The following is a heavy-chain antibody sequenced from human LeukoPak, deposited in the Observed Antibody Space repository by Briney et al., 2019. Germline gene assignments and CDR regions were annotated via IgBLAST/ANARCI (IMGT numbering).Heavy chain of an antibody. J-gene: IGHJ1*01. CDR2: ISGSGGST. CDR1: GFTFSSYA. V-gene: IGHV3-23*01. Sequence: GGSLRLSCAASGFTFSSYAMSWVRQAPGKGLEWVSAISGSGGSTYYADSVKGRFTISRDNSKNTLYLQMNSLRAEDTAVYYCAKGGLSGFYYDSSGYYLGPFQHWGQGTLVTVSS. D-gene: IGHD3-22*01. CDR3: AKGGLSGFYYDSSGYYLGPFQH.